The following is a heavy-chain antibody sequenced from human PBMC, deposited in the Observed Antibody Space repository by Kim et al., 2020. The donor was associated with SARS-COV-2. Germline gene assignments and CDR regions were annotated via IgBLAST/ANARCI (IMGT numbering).Heavy chain of an antibody. D-gene: IGHD3-3*01. CDR2: IYYSGST. Sequence: SETLSLTCTVSGGSISSSSYYWGWIRQPPGKGLEWIGSIYYSGSTYYNPSLKSRVTISVDTSKNQFSLKLSSVTAADTAVYYCARDPVLRFLEWLSPAYYYGMDVWGQGTTVTVSS. CDR1: GGSISSSSYY. CDR3: ARDPVLRFLEWLSPAYYYGMDV. J-gene: IGHJ6*02. V-gene: IGHV4-39*07.